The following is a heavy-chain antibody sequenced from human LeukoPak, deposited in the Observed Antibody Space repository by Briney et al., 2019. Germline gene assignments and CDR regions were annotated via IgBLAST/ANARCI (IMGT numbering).Heavy chain of an antibody. Sequence: GGSLRLPCAASGFPFNAYWMTWVRQAPGKGLEWVANIRQDGDTKYYVDSVKGRFTISRDSAMNSLYLQMNSLRAEDTAIYYCARSLPYGTTWYGRSDFWGQGTLVTVSS. CDR1: GFPFNAYW. CDR3: ARSLPYGTTWYGRSDF. CDR2: IRQDGDTK. D-gene: IGHD6-13*01. V-gene: IGHV3-7*03. J-gene: IGHJ4*02.